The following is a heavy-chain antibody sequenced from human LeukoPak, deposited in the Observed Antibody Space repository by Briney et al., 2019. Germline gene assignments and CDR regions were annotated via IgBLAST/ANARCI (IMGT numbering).Heavy chain of an antibody. V-gene: IGHV3-66*02. CDR1: GLTASSNY. CDR2: IYSGGST. CDR3: AREGDYDFWSGYFDY. J-gene: IGHJ4*02. Sequence: GGSLRLSCAASGLTASSNYMSWVRQAPGKGLEWVSVIYSGGSTYYADSVKGRFTISRDNSKNTLYLQMNSLRAEDTAVYYCAREGDYDFWSGYFDYWGQGTLVTVSS. D-gene: IGHD3-3*01.